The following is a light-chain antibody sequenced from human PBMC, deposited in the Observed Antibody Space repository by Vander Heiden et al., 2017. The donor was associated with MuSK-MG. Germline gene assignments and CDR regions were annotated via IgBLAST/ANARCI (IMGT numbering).Light chain of an antibody. CDR2: DVS. J-gene: IGLJ2*01. V-gene: IGLV2-14*01. Sequence: QSALTHPASVSGSPGQSITISCTGTSSDVGGYNYVSWYQQHPGKAPKLMIYDVSNRPSGVSNRFSGSKSGNTASLTISGLQAEDEADYYCSSYTSSSTLYVVFGGGTKLTVL. CDR3: SSYTSSSTLYVV. CDR1: SSDVGGYNY.